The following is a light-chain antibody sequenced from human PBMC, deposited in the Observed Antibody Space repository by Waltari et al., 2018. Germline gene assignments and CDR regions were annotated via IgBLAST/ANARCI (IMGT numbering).Light chain of an antibody. CDR2: APG. J-gene: IGLJ3*02. CDR3: QSYDRSLNNWV. V-gene: IGLV1-40*01. Sequence: QSVLTQPPSVSGAPGQRVTISCTGSSSNIGAGYNVHWYQQLPGTAPKPLISAPGNGPSGVPDRFSASKSGTSASLAITGLQAEDEADYYCQSYDRSLNNWVFGGGTKLTVL. CDR1: SSNIGAGYN.